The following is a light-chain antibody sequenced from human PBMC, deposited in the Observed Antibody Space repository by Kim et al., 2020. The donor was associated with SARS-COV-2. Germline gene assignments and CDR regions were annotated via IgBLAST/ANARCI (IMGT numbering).Light chain of an antibody. J-gene: IGKJ1*01. CDR1: QSINNL. CDR3: QQYKTYPWT. V-gene: IGKV1-5*03. Sequence: SFVGARVTITSRASQSINNLLAWFQQKPGKAPKLLIQKASTLLSAVQSRFSGSGSATECTLTISSLQPDDFGTYYCQQYKTYPWTFGPGTKVDIK. CDR2: KAS.